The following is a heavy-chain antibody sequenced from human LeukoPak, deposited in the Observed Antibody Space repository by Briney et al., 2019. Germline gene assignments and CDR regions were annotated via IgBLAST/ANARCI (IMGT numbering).Heavy chain of an antibody. V-gene: IGHV4-59*01. CDR1: GGSISSYY. Sequence: SETLSLTCTVSGGSISSYYWSWIRQPPGKGLEWIGYIYYSGSTNYNPSLKSRVTISVNTSKNQFSLKLSSVTAADTAVYYCARDYHDAFDIWGQGTMVTVSS. CDR2: IYYSGST. D-gene: IGHD3-16*02. J-gene: IGHJ3*02. CDR3: ARDYHDAFDI.